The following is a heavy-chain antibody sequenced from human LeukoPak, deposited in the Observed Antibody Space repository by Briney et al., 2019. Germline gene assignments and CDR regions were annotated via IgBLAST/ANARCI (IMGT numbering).Heavy chain of an antibody. V-gene: IGHV4-59*01. Sequence: SETLSLTCTVSGDSISSYYWSWIRQPPGKGLEWIGCIYYSGNTNYNPSLKSRVTTSIDTSKNQFSLKLSSVTAADTAVYYCARDYAFDIWGQGTMVTVSS. CDR3: ARDYAFDI. CDR1: GDSISSYY. J-gene: IGHJ3*02. CDR2: IYYSGNT.